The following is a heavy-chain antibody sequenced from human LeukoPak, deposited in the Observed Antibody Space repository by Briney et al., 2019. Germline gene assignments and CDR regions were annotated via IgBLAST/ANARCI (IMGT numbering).Heavy chain of an antibody. CDR1: GGSISSYY. V-gene: IGHV4-59*08. CDR2: IYYSGST. CDR3: AGLWFGELLYNWFDP. J-gene: IGHJ5*01. Sequence: SETLSLTCTVSGGSISSYYWSWIREPPGKGLEWIGYIYYSGSTNYNPSLKSRVTISVDTSKNHFSLKLSSVTAADTAVYYCAGLWFGELLYNWFDPWGQGTLVTVSS. D-gene: IGHD3-10*01.